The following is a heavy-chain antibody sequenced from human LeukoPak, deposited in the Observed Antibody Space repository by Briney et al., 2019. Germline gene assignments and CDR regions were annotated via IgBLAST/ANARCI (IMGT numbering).Heavy chain of an antibody. Sequence: PGGSLRLSCIASGFTFNSYAMSWVRQAPGKGLEWVSAMSGSDAGTYYADSVKGRFTISRDNSKNTLFLQMNSLRAEDAAIYYCAKTVVVTANPRAFDIWGQGTRVTVSS. V-gene: IGHV3-23*01. CDR1: GFTFNSYA. CDR3: AKTVVVTANPRAFDI. CDR2: MSGSDAGT. J-gene: IGHJ3*02. D-gene: IGHD2-21*02.